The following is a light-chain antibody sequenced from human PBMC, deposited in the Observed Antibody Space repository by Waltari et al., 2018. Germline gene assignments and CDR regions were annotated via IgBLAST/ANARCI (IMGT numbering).Light chain of an antibody. Sequence: DIVMTQSPDSLAVSLGERATINCKSSQSVLYSSNNKNYFAWYQQKPGQPPKLLIYWASTRESGVPDRFSGSGSETDFTLTISSLQAEDVAVYYCQQYYSSLPYTFGQGTKLEIK. V-gene: IGKV4-1*01. J-gene: IGKJ2*01. CDR2: WAS. CDR1: QSVLYSSNNKNY. CDR3: QQYYSSLPYT.